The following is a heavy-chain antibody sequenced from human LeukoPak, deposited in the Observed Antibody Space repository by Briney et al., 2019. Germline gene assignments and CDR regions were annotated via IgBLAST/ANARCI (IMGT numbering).Heavy chain of an antibody. CDR2: IWYDGSNK. V-gene: IGHV3-33*01. CDR3: ARDVGPQSSGAFDI. D-gene: IGHD1-26*01. CDR1: GFTFSSYG. J-gene: IGHJ3*02. Sequence: GGSLRLPCATSGFTFSSYGMHWVRQAPGKGLEWVAVIWYDGSNKYYADSVKGRFTISRDNSKNTLYLQMNSLRAEDTAVYYCARDVGPQSSGAFDIWGQGTMVTVSS.